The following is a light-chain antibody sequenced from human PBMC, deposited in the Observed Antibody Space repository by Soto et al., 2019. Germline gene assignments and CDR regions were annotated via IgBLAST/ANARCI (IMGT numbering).Light chain of an antibody. CDR2: DSS. J-gene: IGKJ3*01. V-gene: IGKV1-5*01. CDR1: QSIISS. CDR3: QHYSIHPLT. Sequence: DIQMTKSPSTLSASVGHSVTISFRTSQSIISSFAWYQEKPGKVPKLLIYDSSSLETGVPSRFSGSGSGTELALTICSLQPDDFAIYYCQHYSIHPLTFGPGTKVDVQ.